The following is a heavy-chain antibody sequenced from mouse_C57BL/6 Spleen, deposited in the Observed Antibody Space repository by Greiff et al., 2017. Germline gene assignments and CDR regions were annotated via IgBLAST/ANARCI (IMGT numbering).Heavy chain of an antibody. Sequence: QVQLKQSGPELVKPGASVKLSCKASGYTFTSYDINWVKQRPGQGLEWIGWIYPRDGSTTYTEKFKGKATLTVDTSSSTAYMELHSLTSEDSAVYFCASYDQGARDYWGQGTSVTVSS. V-gene: IGHV1-85*01. D-gene: IGHD2-3*01. J-gene: IGHJ4*01. CDR1: GYTFTSYD. CDR3: ASYDQGARDY. CDR2: IYPRDGST.